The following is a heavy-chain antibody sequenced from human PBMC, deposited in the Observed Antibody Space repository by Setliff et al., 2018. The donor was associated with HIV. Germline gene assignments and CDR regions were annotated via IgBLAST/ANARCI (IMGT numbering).Heavy chain of an antibody. Sequence: ASVKVSCKASGYTFTRYFMHCVRQAPGQGLEWLGMINPSGGNTWYAQKFQGRITMTRDTSISTAYLDLNRLRSDDTAVYYCAREYDVLTGYYISAFDIWGQGTMVTVSS. CDR1: GYTFTRYF. J-gene: IGHJ3*02. CDR2: INPSGGNT. V-gene: IGHV1-46*01. D-gene: IGHD3-9*01. CDR3: AREYDVLTGYYISAFDI.